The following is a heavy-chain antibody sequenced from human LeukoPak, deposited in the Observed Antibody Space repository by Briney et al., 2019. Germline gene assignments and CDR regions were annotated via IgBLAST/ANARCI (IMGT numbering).Heavy chain of an antibody. Sequence: GGSLRLSCAASGFTFSTYAINWVRQAPGKGLEWVSYISSSGSTIYYADSVKGRCTISRDNSKNTLYLQMNSLRGEDTAVYYCAKDSLLRVAGTFYFDYWGQGTLVTVSS. D-gene: IGHD6-19*01. J-gene: IGHJ4*02. V-gene: IGHV3-23*01. CDR1: GFTFSTYA. CDR2: ISSSGSTI. CDR3: AKDSLLRVAGTFYFDY.